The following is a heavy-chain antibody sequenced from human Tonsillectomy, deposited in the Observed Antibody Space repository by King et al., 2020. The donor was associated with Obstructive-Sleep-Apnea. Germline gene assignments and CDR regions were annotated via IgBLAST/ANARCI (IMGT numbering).Heavy chain of an antibody. V-gene: IGHV3-30-3*01. CDR2: ISYDASNA. D-gene: IGHD6-13*01. Sequence: VQLVESGGGVVQPGKSLRLSCAASGFTFSNYAIHWVRQAPGKGLEWVTIISYDASNAYYADSVKGRFTISRDNSKNTLYLQMHSLRVEDTAVYYCATDRSYLAASGGPPHYWGQGTLVTVSS. CDR1: GFTFSNYA. CDR3: ATDRSYLAASGGPPHY. J-gene: IGHJ4*02.